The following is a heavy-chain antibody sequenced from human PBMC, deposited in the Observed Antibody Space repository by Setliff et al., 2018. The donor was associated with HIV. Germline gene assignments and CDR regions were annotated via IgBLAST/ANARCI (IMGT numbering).Heavy chain of an antibody. CDR1: GGSINNGAYY. D-gene: IGHD3-16*02. Sequence: SETLSLTCTVSGGSINNGAYYWSWIRHQPGRGLEWIGNIYYNGITYYNPSLKSRLSISIDTSKNQFYLQLNSVTAADTSVFYCAREIVRVALDIWGPGTAVTV. J-gene: IGHJ3*02. V-gene: IGHV4-31*03. CDR2: IYYNGIT. CDR3: AREIVRVALDI.